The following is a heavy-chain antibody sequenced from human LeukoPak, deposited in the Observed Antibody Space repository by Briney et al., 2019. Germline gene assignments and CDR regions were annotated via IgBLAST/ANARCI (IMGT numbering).Heavy chain of an antibody. J-gene: IGHJ3*02. CDR2: ISPDGSTT. CDR3: ARPNLYSTSLDAFDI. CDR1: GFTFSRYW. D-gene: IGHD2-8*01. Sequence: PGGSLRLSCAASGFTFSRYWMHWVRQAPGKGLMWVSRISPDGSTTLYADSVKGRFTISRDNAKNTLYLQVNSLRAEDTAVYYCARPNLYSTSLDAFDIWGQGTMVTVSS. V-gene: IGHV3-74*03.